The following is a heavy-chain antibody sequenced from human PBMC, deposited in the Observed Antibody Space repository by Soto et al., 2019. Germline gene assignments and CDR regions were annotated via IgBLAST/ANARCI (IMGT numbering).Heavy chain of an antibody. V-gene: IGHV4-59*01. Sequence: QVQLQESGPGLVKPSETLSLTCIVSGGSISDYYWSWIRQPPGKGLEWIGYVSHSGNTNYNYNPSLQRRLTILVDTSKNQFSLQLSSVTAADTAVYYCAGYSGTYYVYWGQGTLVTVSS. CDR3: AGYSGTYYVY. D-gene: IGHD1-26*01. J-gene: IGHJ4*02. CDR2: VSHSGNTNY. CDR1: GGSISDYY.